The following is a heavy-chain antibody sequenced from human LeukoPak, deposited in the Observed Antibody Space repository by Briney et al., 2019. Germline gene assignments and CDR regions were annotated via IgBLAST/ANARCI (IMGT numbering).Heavy chain of an antibody. CDR3: ARDNFIAAAGMNFDY. Sequence: GGSLRLSCAASGFTLSSYWMSWVRQAPGKGLEWVANIKEDGSEKYYVDSVKGRFTISRDNAKNSLYLQMNSLRAEDTAVYYCARDNFIAAAGMNFDYWGQGTLVTVSS. CDR1: GFTLSSYW. V-gene: IGHV3-7*01. D-gene: IGHD6-13*01. CDR2: IKEDGSEK. J-gene: IGHJ4*02.